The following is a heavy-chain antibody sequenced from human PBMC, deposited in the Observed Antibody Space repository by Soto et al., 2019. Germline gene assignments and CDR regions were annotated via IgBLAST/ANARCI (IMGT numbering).Heavy chain of an antibody. CDR3: ARLRIATNNYKWFDP. CDR2: IYVTGAV. CDR1: GAALNSGNYY. D-gene: IGHD2-21*01. Sequence: PSETLSLTCSVSGAALNSGNYYWSWIRQVPGQGLEWIGHIYVTGAVDYNPSLRDRITISQDTSDRQFSLNLRLVTAADTAVYYCARLRIATNNYKWFDPWGQGTLVTVSS. J-gene: IGHJ5*02. V-gene: IGHV4-31*03.